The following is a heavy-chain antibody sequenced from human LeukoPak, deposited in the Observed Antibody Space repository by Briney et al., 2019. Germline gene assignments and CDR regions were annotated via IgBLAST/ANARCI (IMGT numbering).Heavy chain of an antibody. D-gene: IGHD2-2*02. Sequence: PGGSLRLSCAASGFTFSSYAMSWVRQAPGKGLEWVSDISGSGGSTFYADSVKGRFTIYRDNSKNTLYLQINSLRAEDTAVYYCAPAPQYQLLYEGHYFDYWGQGTLVTVSS. CDR3: APAPQYQLLYEGHYFDY. J-gene: IGHJ4*02. CDR1: GFTFSSYA. CDR2: ISGSGGST. V-gene: IGHV3-23*01.